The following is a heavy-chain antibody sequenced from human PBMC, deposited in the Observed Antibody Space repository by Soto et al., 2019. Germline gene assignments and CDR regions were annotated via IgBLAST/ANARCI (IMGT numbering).Heavy chain of an antibody. CDR3: ARDRRYGGSYYDFDY. CDR1: VYTFTYYY. CDR2: INPNSGGT. V-gene: IGHV1-2*02. D-gene: IGHD1-26*01. J-gene: IGHJ4*02. Sequence: XSVKVSCKASVYTFTYYYMHWVRQAPGQGLEWVGWINPNSGGTNYAQKLQGRVTMTSDTSISTAYMELSSLRSDDTAVYYCARDRRYGGSYYDFDYWGPGTLVTVSS.